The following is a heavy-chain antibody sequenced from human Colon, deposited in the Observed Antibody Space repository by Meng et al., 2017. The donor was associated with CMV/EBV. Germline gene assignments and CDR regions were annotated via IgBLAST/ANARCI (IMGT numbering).Heavy chain of an antibody. D-gene: IGHD6-13*01. CDR3: ARGKQAGFDL. CDR2: IIPMFGSP. CDR1: GGTFDTST. J-gene: IGHJ5*02. Sequence: QFGGEVTMPGSSVKVSCKASGGTFDTSTFNWVRQAPGQGLEWMGGIIPMFGSPSYSQKFRGRVTITADELEVNSLRSEDTAVYYCARGKQAGFDLWGQGTLVTVSS. V-gene: IGHV1-69*01.